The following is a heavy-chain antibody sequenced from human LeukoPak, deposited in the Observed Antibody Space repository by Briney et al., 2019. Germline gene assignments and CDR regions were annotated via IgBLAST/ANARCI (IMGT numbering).Heavy chain of an antibody. CDR3: ATNSGTPPRYMNV. CDR2: IWYGGSNE. D-gene: IGHD1-26*01. Sequence: GGSLRLSCAASGLTFRNYGMHWLRPAPGKWLGFVAVIWYGGSNEGYADSVKCLFTISSVNYKNLLYLEMNSLRDDDTVVYCGATNSGTPPRYMNVSGKGTTVSVSS. V-gene: IGHV3-33*01. CDR1: GLTFRNYG. J-gene: IGHJ6*03.